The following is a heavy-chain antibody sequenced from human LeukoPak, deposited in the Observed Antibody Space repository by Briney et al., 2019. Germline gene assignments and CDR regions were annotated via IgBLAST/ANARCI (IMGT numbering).Heavy chain of an antibody. D-gene: IGHD3-10*01. CDR3: ARAGFGESGYFDY. CDR2: INHSGST. V-gene: IGHV4-34*01. Sequence: PSETLSLTCAVYGGSFSGYYWSWIRQPPGKGLEWIGEINHSGSTNYNPSLKSRVTISVDKSKNQFSLKLSSVTAADTAVYYCARAGFGESGYFDYWGQGTLVTVSS. J-gene: IGHJ4*02. CDR1: GGSFSGYY.